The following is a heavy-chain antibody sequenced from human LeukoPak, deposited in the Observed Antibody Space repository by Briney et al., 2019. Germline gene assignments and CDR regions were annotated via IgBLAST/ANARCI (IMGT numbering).Heavy chain of an antibody. Sequence: SETLSLTCAVYGGSLSPYYWSWIRQPPGKGLEWIGEINHSRSTNYNPSLKSRVTISLDTSKNQFSLKLTSVTAADTAVYYCARRPPTYDGKAFDVWGRGTMVTVSS. CDR1: GGSLSPYY. V-gene: IGHV4-34*01. CDR3: ARRPPTYDGKAFDV. J-gene: IGHJ3*01. CDR2: INHSRST. D-gene: IGHD5-12*01.